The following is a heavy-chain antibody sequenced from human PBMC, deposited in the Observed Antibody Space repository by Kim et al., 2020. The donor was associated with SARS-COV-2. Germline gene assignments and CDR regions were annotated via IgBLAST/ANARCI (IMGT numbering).Heavy chain of an antibody. J-gene: IGHJ5*02. CDR3: ARGPPTPSKRNWFDP. Sequence: ASVKVSCKASGYTFTSYAMHWVRQAPGQRLEWMGWINAGNGNTKYSQKFQGRVTITRDTSASTAYMELSSLRSEDTAVYYCARGPPTPSKRNWFDPWGQGTLVTVSS. CDR1: GYTFTSYA. V-gene: IGHV1-3*01. CDR2: INAGNGNT.